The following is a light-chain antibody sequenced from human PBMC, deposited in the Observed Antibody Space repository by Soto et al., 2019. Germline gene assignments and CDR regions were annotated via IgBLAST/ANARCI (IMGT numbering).Light chain of an antibody. V-gene: IGKV3-20*01. J-gene: IGKJ4*01. Sequence: EIVLTQSPGTLSLSPGERATLSCRASQSLTNSRLAWYQQKPGQAPKVLIYGGSNRATGIPDRFSGSGSGTDFTLTITSLQAEDFATYYCQQLRMYPSTFGGGTKVEIK. CDR1: QSLTNSR. CDR2: GGS. CDR3: QQLRMYPST.